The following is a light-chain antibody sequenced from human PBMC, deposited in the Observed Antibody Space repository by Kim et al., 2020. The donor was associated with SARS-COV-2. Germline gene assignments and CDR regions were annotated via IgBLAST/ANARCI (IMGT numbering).Light chain of an antibody. Sequence: GESVTISCTCTSSDVCSFNRVSWYQQPPGTAPKLMIHEVNNRPSGVPDRFSGSKSGNTASLTISGLQTEDEADYYCSSYASSNTRVFGSGTKVTVL. CDR2: EVN. J-gene: IGLJ1*01. CDR3: SSYASSNTRV. CDR1: SSDVCSFNR. V-gene: IGLV2-18*02.